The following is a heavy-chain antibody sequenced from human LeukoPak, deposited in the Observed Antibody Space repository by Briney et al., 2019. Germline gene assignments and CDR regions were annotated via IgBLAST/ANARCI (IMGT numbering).Heavy chain of an antibody. D-gene: IGHD1-1*01. CDR1: GFTFSSYA. J-gene: IGHJ4*02. CDR3: ATTGIREGGDY. CDR2: ISGSGGST. Sequence: GASLRLSCAASGFTFSSYAMSWVRQAPGKGLEWVSAISGSGGSTCYADSVKGRFTISRDKSKNTLYLQMNSLRAEDTAVYYCATTGIREGGDYWGQGTLVTVSS. V-gene: IGHV3-23*01.